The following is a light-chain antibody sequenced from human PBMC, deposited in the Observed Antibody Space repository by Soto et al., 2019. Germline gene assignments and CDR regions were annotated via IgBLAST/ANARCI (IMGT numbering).Light chain of an antibody. CDR2: GAF. J-gene: IGKJ1*01. CDR3: QQYGSAPRT. CDR1: PSVSSNF. V-gene: IGKV3-20*01. Sequence: EIVLTHSPGTLSLSPVERATLSCSSSPSVSSNFVAWYQQKPGQAPRLLISGAFNRATGVPDRFSGGGSGTDFTLTISRLEAEDFAVYYCQQYGSAPRTFGQGTKVDIK.